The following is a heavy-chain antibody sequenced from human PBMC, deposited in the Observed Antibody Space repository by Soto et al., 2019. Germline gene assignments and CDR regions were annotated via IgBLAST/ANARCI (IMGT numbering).Heavy chain of an antibody. CDR1: GGTFSSYT. CDR3: ARDLAYCGGDCYSAWFDP. CDR2: IIPILGIA. V-gene: IGHV1-69*04. J-gene: IGHJ5*02. Sequence: QVQLVQSGAEVKKPGSSVKVSCKASGGTFSSYTISWVRQAPGQGLEWMGRIIPILGIANYAQKLQGRVTITADKSTSTAYMELSSLRSEDTAVYYCARDLAYCGGDCYSAWFDPWGQGTLVTVSS. D-gene: IGHD2-21*01.